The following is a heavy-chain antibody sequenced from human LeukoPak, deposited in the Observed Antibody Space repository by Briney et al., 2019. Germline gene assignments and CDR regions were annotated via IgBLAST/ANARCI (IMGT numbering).Heavy chain of an antibody. CDR1: GFTVSNNY. Sequence: GGSLRLSCAASGFTVSNNYMRWFRQAPGKRLEWVSLVYSTGITTYADSVKGRFTISRDSSKNTLYLQMNSLRADDTAVYYCARITTGYSPFDYWGQGTLVTVSS. D-gene: IGHD3-9*01. CDR3: ARITTGYSPFDY. V-gene: IGHV3-66*01. J-gene: IGHJ4*02. CDR2: VYSTGIT.